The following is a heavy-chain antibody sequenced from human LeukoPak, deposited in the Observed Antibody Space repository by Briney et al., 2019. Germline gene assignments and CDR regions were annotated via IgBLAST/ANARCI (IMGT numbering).Heavy chain of an antibody. V-gene: IGHV3-30-3*01. CDR2: ISYDGSNK. CDR1: GFTSSSYA. J-gene: IGHJ4*02. Sequence: PGRSLRVSCAASGFTSSSYAMHWVRQAPGKGLEWVAVISYDGSNKYYADSVKGRFTISRDSSKNTLYLQMNSLRAEDTAVYYCARGGGSEYYFDYWGQGTLVTVSS. D-gene: IGHD1-26*01. CDR3: ARGGGSEYYFDY.